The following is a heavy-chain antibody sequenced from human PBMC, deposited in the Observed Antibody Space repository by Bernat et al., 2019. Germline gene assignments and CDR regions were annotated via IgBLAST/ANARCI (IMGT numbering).Heavy chain of an antibody. CDR1: GFTFSNYA. Sequence: EVQLLESGGGLVQPGGSLRLSCAASGFTFSNYAMSWVRQAPGKGLEWVSESSGSGGSTYYADSGRGRFAISRDNSRNTRYLQMNSLRAEDTAVYYCAKLMGAGYYFGMDVWGQGTTVTVSS. J-gene: IGHJ6*02. V-gene: IGHV3-23*01. CDR2: SSGSGGST. D-gene: IGHD2-8*01. CDR3: AKLMGAGYYFGMDV.